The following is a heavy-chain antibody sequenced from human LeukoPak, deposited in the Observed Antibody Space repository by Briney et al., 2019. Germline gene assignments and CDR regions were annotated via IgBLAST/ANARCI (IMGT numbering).Heavy chain of an antibody. Sequence: ASVKVSCKASGYTFSGHGISWVRQVPGQGLEWMGWISAYSGDTNYAQRLQGRVTMTTDTSTTTAYMELSSLRSEDTAVYYCAIGLVFGGVIVRPKPHWGQGTLVTVSS. J-gene: IGHJ4*02. V-gene: IGHV1-18*01. CDR1: GYTFSGHG. CDR3: AIGLVFGGVIVRPKPH. D-gene: IGHD3-16*02. CDR2: ISAYSGDT.